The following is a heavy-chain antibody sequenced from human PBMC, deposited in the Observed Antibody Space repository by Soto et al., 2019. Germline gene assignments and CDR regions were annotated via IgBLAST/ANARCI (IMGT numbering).Heavy chain of an antibody. CDR1: GGTFSSHT. CDR2: IIPILGIA. CDR3: ATLKNAGDAFDI. J-gene: IGHJ3*02. Sequence: AASVKVSCKASGGTFSSHTISWVRQAPGQGLEWMGRIIPILGIANYAQKFQGRVTITADKSTSTAYMELSSLRSEDTAVYYCATLKNAGDAFDIWGQGTMVTVSS. V-gene: IGHV1-69*02.